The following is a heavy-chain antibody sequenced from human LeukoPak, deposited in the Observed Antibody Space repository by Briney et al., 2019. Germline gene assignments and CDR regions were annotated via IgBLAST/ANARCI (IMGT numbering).Heavy chain of an antibody. CDR2: ISYDGSNK. J-gene: IGHJ6*02. CDR3: ARHFGVITKGVYYYYYGMGV. D-gene: IGHD3-3*01. V-gene: IGHV3-30*03. Sequence: GGSLRLSCASSGFTFSSYGMHWVRQAPGKGLEWVAVISYDGSNKYYADSVKGRFTISRDNSKNTLYLQMNSLRAEDTAVYYCARHFGVITKGVYYYYYGMGVWGQGTTVTVSS. CDR1: GFTFSSYG.